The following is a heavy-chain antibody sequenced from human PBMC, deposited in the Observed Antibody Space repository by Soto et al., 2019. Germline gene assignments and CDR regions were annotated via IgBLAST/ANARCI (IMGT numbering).Heavy chain of an antibody. V-gene: IGHV3-23*01. CDR3: AKSLRPQGWLQLRGCAFDI. CDR2: ISGSGGST. J-gene: IGHJ3*02. Sequence: PGGSLRLSCAASGFTFSSYAMSWVRQAPGKGLEWVSAISGSGGSTYYADSVKGRFTISRDNSKNTLYLQMNSLRAEDTAVYYCAKSLRPQGWLQLRGCAFDIWGQGTMVTVS. CDR1: GFTFSSYA. D-gene: IGHD5-12*01.